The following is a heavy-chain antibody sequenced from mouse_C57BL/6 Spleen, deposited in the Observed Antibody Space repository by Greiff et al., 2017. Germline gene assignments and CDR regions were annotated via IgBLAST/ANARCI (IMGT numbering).Heavy chain of an antibody. CDR2: INYDGSST. CDR1: GFTFSDYY. CDR3: ARATVVATEYAMDY. V-gene: IGHV5-16*01. J-gene: IGHJ4*01. Sequence: EVQVVESEGGLVQPGSSMKLSCTASGFTFSDYYMAWVRQVPDKGLEWVANINYDGSSTYYLDSLKSRFIISRDNAKNILYLQMSSLKSEDTATYYCARATVVATEYAMDYWGQGTSVTVSS. D-gene: IGHD1-1*01.